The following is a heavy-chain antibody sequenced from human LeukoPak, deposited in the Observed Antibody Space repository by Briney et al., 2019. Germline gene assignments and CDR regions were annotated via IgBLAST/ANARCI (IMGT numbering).Heavy chain of an antibody. Sequence: SETLSLTCAVYGGSFSGYYWSWIRQPPGKGLEWLGVINHSESTNYNPSLKSRVTISVDTSKKQFSLKLRSVTAADTAVYYCATGISAAGALWFDPWGQGTLVTVS. V-gene: IGHV4-34*01. CDR2: INHSEST. D-gene: IGHD6-13*01. CDR1: GGSFSGYY. J-gene: IGHJ5*02. CDR3: ATGISAAGALWFDP.